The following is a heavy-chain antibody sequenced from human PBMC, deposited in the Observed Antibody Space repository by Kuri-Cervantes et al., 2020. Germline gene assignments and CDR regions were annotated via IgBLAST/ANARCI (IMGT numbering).Heavy chain of an antibody. CDR3: ARSAGFCSGSHCYSDYNYAMDV. Sequence: GESLKISCAGSGFTFGGHGFHWVRQAPGGGLEWVALIWCDGTNKYYADSVKGRFTISRDNSNNTLSLQMNSLRAEDTAVYYCARSAGFCSGSHCYSDYNYAMDVWGQGTTVTVSS. CDR2: IWCDGTNK. D-gene: IGHD2-15*01. V-gene: IGHV3-33*01. CDR1: GFTFGGHG. J-gene: IGHJ6*02.